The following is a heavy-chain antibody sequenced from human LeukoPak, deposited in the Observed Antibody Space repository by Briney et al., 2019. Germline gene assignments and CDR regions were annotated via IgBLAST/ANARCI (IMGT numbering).Heavy chain of an antibody. J-gene: IGHJ5*02. Sequence: ASVTVSCKTSGYTFTGYYMHWMRQAPGQGLEWMGRINPNSGGATYAQKFQGRVTVTRDTYISTTYMELSSLRSEDTAVYHCASSSGGVSWGQGTLVTVSS. V-gene: IGHV1-2*06. CDR1: GYTFTGYY. D-gene: IGHD2-8*02. CDR2: INPNSGGA. CDR3: ASSSGGVS.